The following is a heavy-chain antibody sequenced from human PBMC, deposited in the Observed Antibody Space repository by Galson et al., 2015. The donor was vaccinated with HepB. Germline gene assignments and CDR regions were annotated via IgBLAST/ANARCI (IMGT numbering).Heavy chain of an antibody. D-gene: IGHD1-26*01. CDR3: SRTFLRSGSYQDPGDAFDI. CDR1: GFTFDDYA. V-gene: IGHV3-9*01. Sequence: SLRLSCAASGFTFDDYAMHWVRQAPGKGLEWVSGISWNSGSIGYADSVKGRFTISRDNAKNSLYLQMNSLRAEDTALYYCSRTFLRSGSYQDPGDAFDIWGQGTMVTVSS. J-gene: IGHJ3*02. CDR2: ISWNSGSI.